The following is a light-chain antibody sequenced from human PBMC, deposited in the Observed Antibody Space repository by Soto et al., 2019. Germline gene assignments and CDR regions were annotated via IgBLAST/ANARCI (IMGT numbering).Light chain of an antibody. CDR2: YDS. CDR3: QVWDSSSDHLVV. CDR1: NIGSKS. J-gene: IGLJ2*01. V-gene: IGLV3-21*04. Sequence: SYELTQPPSVSVAPGKTARITCGGNNIGSKSVHWYQQKPGQAPVLVIYYDSDRPSGIPERFSGSNSGNTATLTISRVEAGDEAAYYCQVWDSSSDHLVVFGGGTQLTVL.